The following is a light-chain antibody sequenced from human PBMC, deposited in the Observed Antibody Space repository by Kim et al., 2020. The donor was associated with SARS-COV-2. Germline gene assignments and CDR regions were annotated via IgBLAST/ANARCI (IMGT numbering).Light chain of an antibody. CDR1: QGISNY. J-gene: IGKJ4*01. V-gene: IGKV1-27*01. CDR3: QKYNSAPHT. Sequence: ASVGDRVTIPCRASQGISNYLAWYQQKPGKVPTLLIYAASTLQSGVPSRFSGSGSGTDFTLTISSLQPEDVATYYCQKYNSAPHTFGGGTKVDIK. CDR2: AAS.